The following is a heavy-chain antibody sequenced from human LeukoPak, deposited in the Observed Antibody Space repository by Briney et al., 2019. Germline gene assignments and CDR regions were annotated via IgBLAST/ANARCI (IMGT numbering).Heavy chain of an antibody. CDR2: IYYSGTT. D-gene: IGHD6-13*01. Sequence: PSETLSLTCTVSGGSISSYYWSWIRQPPGKGLEWIGYIYYSGTTNYNPPLKSRVTISVDTSKNQFSLKLSSVTTADTAVYYCARGVYIAAAQYGYWGQGTLVTVSS. J-gene: IGHJ4*02. V-gene: IGHV4-59*01. CDR3: ARGVYIAAAQYGY. CDR1: GGSISSYY.